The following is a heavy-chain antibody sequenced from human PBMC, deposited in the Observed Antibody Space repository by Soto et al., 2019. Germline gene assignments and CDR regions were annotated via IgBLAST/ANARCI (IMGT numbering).Heavy chain of an antibody. V-gene: IGHV1-18*04. Sequence: QVQLVQSGAEVKKPGASVKVSCKASGYTFTSYGISWVRQAPGQGLEWTGWISAYNGNTNYAQKLQGRVTMSTDTATSTAYVELLSRKSDDTAVYYCARDLIAAAGRFDYWGQETLVTVSS. CDR1: GYTFTSYG. CDR3: ARDLIAAAGRFDY. CDR2: ISAYNGNT. J-gene: IGHJ4*02. D-gene: IGHD6-13*01.